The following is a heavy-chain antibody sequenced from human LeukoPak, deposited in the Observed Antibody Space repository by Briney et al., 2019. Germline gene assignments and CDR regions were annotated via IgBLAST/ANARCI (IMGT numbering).Heavy chain of an antibody. J-gene: IGHJ3*02. V-gene: IGHV4-61*02. D-gene: IGHD3-22*01. CDR2: IYTSGST. CDR1: GGSISSDSYY. CDR3: ARDFVSSGYMAGLDAFDI. Sequence: SQTLSLTCTVSGGSISSDSYYWSWIRQPAGKGLEWIGRIYTSGSTNYNPSLKSRVTISVDTSKNQFSLKLSSVTAADTAVYYCARDFVSSGYMAGLDAFDIWGQGTMVTVSS.